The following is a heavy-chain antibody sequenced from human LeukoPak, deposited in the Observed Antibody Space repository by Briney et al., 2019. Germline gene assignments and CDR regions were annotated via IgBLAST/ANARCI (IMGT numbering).Heavy chain of an antibody. CDR2: IRSKAYGGTT. Sequence: GGSLRLSCTASGFTFGDYAMSWFRQAPGKGLEWVGFIRSKAYGGTTEYAASVKGRFTISRDDSKSIAYLQMNSLKTEDTAVYYCASPPGGVIITLGYYYYGMDVWGQGTTVTVSS. V-gene: IGHV3-49*03. CDR3: ASPPGGVIITLGYYYYGMDV. CDR1: GFTFGDYA. J-gene: IGHJ6*02. D-gene: IGHD3-10*01.